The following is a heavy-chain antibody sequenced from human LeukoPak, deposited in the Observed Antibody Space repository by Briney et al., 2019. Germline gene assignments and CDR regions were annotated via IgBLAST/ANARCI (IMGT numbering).Heavy chain of an antibody. Sequence: SETLSLTCAVSDDSFSSHYWTWIRQPPGKGLEWIGYISYIGSTNYNPSLKSRVTISIDTYRNQLSLRLSSVTAADTAVYYCARDLVTVTKGFDIWGQGTMVSVSS. D-gene: IGHD4-17*01. V-gene: IGHV4-59*11. CDR2: ISYIGST. CDR3: ARDLVTVTKGFDI. J-gene: IGHJ3*02. CDR1: DDSFSSHY.